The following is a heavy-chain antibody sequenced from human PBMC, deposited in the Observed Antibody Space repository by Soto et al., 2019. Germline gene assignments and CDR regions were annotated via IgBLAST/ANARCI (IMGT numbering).Heavy chain of an antibody. D-gene: IGHD6-13*01. CDR1: GYTFTSYA. CDR3: ARLGDIWIAAAGTRWFDP. V-gene: IGHV1-3*01. Sequence: ASVKVSCKASGYTFTSYAMHWVRQAPGQRLEWMGWINAGNGNTKYSQKFQGRVTITRDTSTSTAYMELSSLRSEDTAVYYCARLGDIWIAAAGTRWFDPWGQGTLVTVSS. J-gene: IGHJ5*02. CDR2: INAGNGNT.